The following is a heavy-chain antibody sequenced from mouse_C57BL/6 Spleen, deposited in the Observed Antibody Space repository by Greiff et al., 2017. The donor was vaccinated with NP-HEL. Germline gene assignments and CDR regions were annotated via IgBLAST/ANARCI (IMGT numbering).Heavy chain of an antibody. V-gene: IGHV1-54*01. CDR1: GYAFTNYL. Sequence: VQLQQSGAELVRPGTSVKVSCKASGYAFTNYLIEWVKQRPGQGLEWIGVINPGSGGTHYNEKFKGKATLTADKSSSTAYMQLSSLTSEDAAVYVCARSDYGSYFDYWGKGTTLTVSS. CDR3: ARSDYGSYFDY. J-gene: IGHJ2*01. CDR2: INPGSGGT. D-gene: IGHD1-1*01.